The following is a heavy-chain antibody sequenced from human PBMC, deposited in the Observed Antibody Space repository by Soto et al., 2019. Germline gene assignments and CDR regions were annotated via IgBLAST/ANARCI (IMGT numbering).Heavy chain of an antibody. CDR3: ARVRTDIVVVVASPYYYYGMDV. CDR2: IYTSGST. V-gene: IGHV4-4*07. J-gene: IGHJ6*02. D-gene: IGHD2-15*01. CDR1: GGSISSYY. Sequence: LSLTCTVSGGSISSYYWSWIRQPAGKGLEWIGRIYTSGSTNYNPSLKSRVTMSVDTSKNQFSLKLSSVTAADTAVYYCARVRTDIVVVVASPYYYYGMDVWGQGTTVTVSS.